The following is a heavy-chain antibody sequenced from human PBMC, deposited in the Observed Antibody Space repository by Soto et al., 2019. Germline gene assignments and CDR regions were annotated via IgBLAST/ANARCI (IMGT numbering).Heavy chain of an antibody. V-gene: IGHV1-24*01. CDR3: ATRGGMVRGVTSYYFDY. J-gene: IGHJ4*02. Sequence: ASVKVSCKVSGYTLTELSMHWVRQAPGKGLEWMGGFDPEDGETIYAQKFQGRVTMTEDTSTDTAYMELSSLRSEDTAVYYCATRGGMVRGVTSYYFDYWGQGTLVTVSS. D-gene: IGHD3-10*01. CDR1: GYTLTELS. CDR2: FDPEDGET.